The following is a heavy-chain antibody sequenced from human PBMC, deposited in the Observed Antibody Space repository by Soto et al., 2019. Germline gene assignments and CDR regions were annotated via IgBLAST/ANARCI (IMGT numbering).Heavy chain of an antibody. D-gene: IGHD5-12*01. V-gene: IGHV5-51*01. CDR3: ARGSGYHNY. CDR1: GYSFTSYW. Sequence: GESLKISCKGSGYSFTSYWIAWVRQMPGKGLEWMAIINPGDSETKYSPSFQGQVTISVDKSTSTAYLQWSSLKASDTAIYYCARGSGYHNYWGQGTLVTVSS. CDR2: INPGDSET. J-gene: IGHJ4*02.